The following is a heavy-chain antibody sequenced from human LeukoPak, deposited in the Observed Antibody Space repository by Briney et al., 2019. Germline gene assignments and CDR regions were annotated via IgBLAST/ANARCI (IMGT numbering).Heavy chain of an antibody. Sequence: GGSLRLSCAASGFTFSSYWMHWVRQAPGKGLVWVSRINTDGSSTTYADSVKGRFTISRDNSKNTLYLQMNSLRAEDTAVYYCARDPNGPLVVTFDYWGQGTLVTVSS. CDR3: ARDPNGPLVVTFDY. D-gene: IGHD2-21*02. CDR1: GFTFSSYW. J-gene: IGHJ4*02. V-gene: IGHV3-74*01. CDR2: INTDGSST.